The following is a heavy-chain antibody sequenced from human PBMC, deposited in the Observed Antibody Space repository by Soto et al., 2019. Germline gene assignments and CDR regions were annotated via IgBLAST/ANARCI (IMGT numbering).Heavy chain of an antibody. V-gene: IGHV4-30-2*01. J-gene: IGHJ4*02. CDR1: GASVTRDGNC. Sequence: QVQLRESGSGLVKPSQTLFLTCSVSGASVTRDGNCWTWIRQPPGQGLEFVASIYHGGSTFYNPYLRSRVTISLDRSKNQFSLKLTSVTAADTAVYYCAREVYGYSQFDDLGQGTLVTVSS. D-gene: IGHD4-4*01. CDR2: IYHGGST. CDR3: AREVYGYSQFDD.